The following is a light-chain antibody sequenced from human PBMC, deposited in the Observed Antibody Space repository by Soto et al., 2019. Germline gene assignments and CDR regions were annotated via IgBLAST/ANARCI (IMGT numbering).Light chain of an antibody. J-gene: IGLJ1*01. V-gene: IGLV2-14*01. CDR1: SSDVGRYNY. CDR3: SSYPSSSTYV. CDR2: DVS. Sequence: QSVLTQPASVSGSPGQSITISCTGTSSDVGRYNYVSWYQQHPGKAPKLMIYDVSNRPSGVSNRFSGSKSGNTASLTISGLQAGDAADYYCSSYPSSSTYVFGTGTKLTVL.